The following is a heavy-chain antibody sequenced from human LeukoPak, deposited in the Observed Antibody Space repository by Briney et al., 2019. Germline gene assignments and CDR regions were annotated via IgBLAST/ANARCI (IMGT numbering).Heavy chain of an antibody. V-gene: IGHV1-8*01. CDR1: GYTFTSYD. J-gene: IGHJ6*02. D-gene: IGHD3-3*01. CDR3: ARAGDFGVVYSYYYYYGMDV. Sequence: GPVKVSCKASGYTFTSYDINWVRQATGQGLEWMGWMNPNSGNTGYAQKFQGRVTMTRNTSISTAYMELSSLRSEDTAVYYCARAGDFGVVYSYYYYYGMDVWGQGTTVTVSS. CDR2: MNPNSGNT.